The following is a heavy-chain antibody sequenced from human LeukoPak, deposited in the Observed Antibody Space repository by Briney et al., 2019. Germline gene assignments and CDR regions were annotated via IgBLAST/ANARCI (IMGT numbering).Heavy chain of an antibody. D-gene: IGHD5-18*01. Sequence: GGSLRLSCAASGFTFDDYAMHWVRQAPGKGLEWVSLISGDGDSTYYADSVKGRFTISRDNSKNSPYLQMNSLRTEDTALFYCAKDKYSYGYNFDYWGQGTLVTVSS. J-gene: IGHJ4*02. V-gene: IGHV3-43*02. CDR2: ISGDGDST. CDR1: GFTFDDYA. CDR3: AKDKYSYGYNFDY.